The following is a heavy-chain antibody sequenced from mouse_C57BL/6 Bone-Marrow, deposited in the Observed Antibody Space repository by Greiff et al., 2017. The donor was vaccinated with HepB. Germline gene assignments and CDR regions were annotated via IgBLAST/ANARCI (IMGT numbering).Heavy chain of an antibody. Sequence: VKVVESGPGLVAPSQSLSITCTVSGFSLTSYGVHWVRQPPGKGLEWLVVIWSDGSTTYNSALNSRLSISKDNAKSQVFLKMNSLQTDDTAMYYCARQGVYYDYGGGAMDYWGQGTSVTVSS. CDR1: GFSLTSYG. V-gene: IGHV2-6-1*01. CDR3: ARQGVYYDYGGGAMDY. J-gene: IGHJ4*01. CDR2: IWSDGST. D-gene: IGHD2-4*01.